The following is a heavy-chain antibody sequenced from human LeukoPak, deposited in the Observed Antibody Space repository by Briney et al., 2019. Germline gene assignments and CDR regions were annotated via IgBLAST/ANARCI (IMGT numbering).Heavy chain of an antibody. CDR2: ISQDGSEK. Sequence: GGSLRLSCAASGFTLSRYWMRWVRQAPGKGLEWVACISQDGSEKRYVASVKGRFTISRDNSKDSLYLQMNSLRDEDTAVYYCAREKPMIADYWGQGALVTVSS. CDR3: AREKPMIADY. J-gene: IGHJ4*02. V-gene: IGHV3-7*01. CDR1: GFTLSRYW. D-gene: IGHD3-22*01.